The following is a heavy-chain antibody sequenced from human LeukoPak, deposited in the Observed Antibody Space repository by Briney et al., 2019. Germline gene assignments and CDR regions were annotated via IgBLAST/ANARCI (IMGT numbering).Heavy chain of an antibody. V-gene: IGHV4-39*07. CDR2: IYYSGST. D-gene: IGHD1-20*01. CDR3: ARGRSNWNRLRLYYFDY. Sequence: SETLSLTCTVSGGSISSSSYYWGWIRQPPGKGLEWIGSIYYSGSTYYNPSLKSRVTISVDTSKNQFSQKLSSVTAADTAVYYCARGRSNWNRLRLYYFDYWGQGTLVTVSS. CDR1: GGSISSSSYY. J-gene: IGHJ4*02.